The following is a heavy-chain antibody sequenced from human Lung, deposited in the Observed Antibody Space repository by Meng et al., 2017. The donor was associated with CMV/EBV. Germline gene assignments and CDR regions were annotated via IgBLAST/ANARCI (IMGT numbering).Heavy chain of an antibody. CDR3: ARLGDYCTDASCYYYFDY. CDR2: INQGGNEK. J-gene: IGHJ4*02. V-gene: IGHV3-7*01. CDR1: GFNIRPYW. D-gene: IGHD2-8*01. Sequence: GGSXRLXCAATGFNIRPYWMTWVRQAPGKGLEWVANINQGGNEKYYVDSVEGRFTISRDNARNSLLLQMNTLRAEDTAVYYCARLGDYCTDASCYYYFDYXGQGXLVTVSS.